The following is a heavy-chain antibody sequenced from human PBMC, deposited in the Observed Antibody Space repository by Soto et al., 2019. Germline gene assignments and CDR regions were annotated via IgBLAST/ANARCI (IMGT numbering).Heavy chain of an antibody. J-gene: IGHJ4*02. Sequence: QVQLQESGPGLVKPSQTLSLTCTVSGGSISSDDYYWSWIRQHPGKGLEWIGYIHYSGSTFYNPSLKRRVSTSVDTSKGQFSLKLSSVTAADTAVYYCARESLAYCGGDCYSSPFDYWGQGVLVTVSS. D-gene: IGHD2-21*02. CDR2: IHYSGST. CDR3: ARESLAYCGGDCYSSPFDY. CDR1: GGSISSDDYY. V-gene: IGHV4-31*03.